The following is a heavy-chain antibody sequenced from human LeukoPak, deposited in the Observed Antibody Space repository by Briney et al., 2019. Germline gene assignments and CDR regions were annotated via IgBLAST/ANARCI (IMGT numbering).Heavy chain of an antibody. D-gene: IGHD1-26*01. CDR3: AKDRWVRATDYFDY. CDR2: IRYDGSNK. CDR1: EFTFSSYG. Sequence: GGSLRLSCAASEFTFSSYGMHWVRQAPGKGLEWVAFIRYDGSNKYYADSVKGRFTISRDNSRNTLYLQMNSLRAEDTAVYYCAKDRWVRATDYFDYWGQGTLVTVSS. J-gene: IGHJ4*02. V-gene: IGHV3-30*02.